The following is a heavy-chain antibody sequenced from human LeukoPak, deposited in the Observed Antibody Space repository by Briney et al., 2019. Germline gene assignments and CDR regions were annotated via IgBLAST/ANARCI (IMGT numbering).Heavy chain of an antibody. CDR3: ARADINYFYIEV. CDR2: INPETGGT. CDR1: GYRFTGYY. Sequence: ASVKVSCKASGYRFTGYYIHWVRQAPGQGLEWLGWINPETGGTNYAPQFKGRVTITSDTSISTAYMELPSLTSDDTALYYCARADINYFYIEVWAKGTALTVSS. D-gene: IGHD2-15*01. J-gene: IGHJ6*03. V-gene: IGHV1-2*02.